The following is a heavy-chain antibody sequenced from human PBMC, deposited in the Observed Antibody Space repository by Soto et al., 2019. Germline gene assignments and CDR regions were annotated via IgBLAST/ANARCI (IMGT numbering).Heavy chain of an antibody. V-gene: IGHV1-18*01. Sequence: QVQLVQSGAEVKKPGASVKVSCKASGYTFTNFGISWVRQAPGQGLEWMGWISAYNGNTNYAQKFQGRFTMTTDTSTSPAYMEVRSLRFDDTAVYYGARGGTPINYWGQGTMVTVSS. J-gene: IGHJ4*02. CDR3: ARGGTPINY. CDR1: GYTFTNFG. CDR2: ISAYNGNT. D-gene: IGHD3-16*01.